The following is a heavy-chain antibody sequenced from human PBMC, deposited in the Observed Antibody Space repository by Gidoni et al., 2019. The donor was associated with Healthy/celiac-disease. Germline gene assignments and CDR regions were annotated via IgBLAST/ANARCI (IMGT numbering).Heavy chain of an antibody. Sequence: QVQLVESGGGVVQPGRSLRLSCAASGFTFSSYGMHWVRQAPGKGLEWVAVIWYDGSNKYYADSVKGRFTISRDNSKNTLYLQMNSPRAEDTAVYYCARGGFGVVRGGMDVWGQGTTVTVSS. V-gene: IGHV3-33*01. CDR3: ARGGFGVVRGGMDV. D-gene: IGHD3-3*01. CDR2: IWYDGSNK. CDR1: GFTFSSYG. J-gene: IGHJ6*02.